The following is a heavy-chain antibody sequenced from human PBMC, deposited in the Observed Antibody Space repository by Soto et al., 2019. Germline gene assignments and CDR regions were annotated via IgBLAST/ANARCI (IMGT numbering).Heavy chain of an antibody. CDR2: IIPTLGIA. CDR3: ARDVRDYDILTGYHTRFDP. D-gene: IGHD3-9*01. Sequence: ASVKVSCKASGGTFSSYTISWVRQAPGQGLEWMGRIIPTLGIANYAQKFQGRVTITADKSTSTAYMELSSLRSEDTAVYYCARDVRDYDILTGYHTRFDPWGQGTLVTVSS. CDR1: GGTFSSYT. V-gene: IGHV1-69*04. J-gene: IGHJ5*02.